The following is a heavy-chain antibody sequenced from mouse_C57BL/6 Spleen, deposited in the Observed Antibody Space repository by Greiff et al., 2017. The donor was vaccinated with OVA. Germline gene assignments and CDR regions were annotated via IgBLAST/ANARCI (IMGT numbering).Heavy chain of an antibody. Sequence: EVQLQESGGGLVQPGGSMKLSCVASGFTFSNYWMNWVRQSPEKGLEWVAQIRLKSDNYATHYAESVKGRFTISRDDSKSSVYLQMNNLRAEDTGIYYCTGEGTTVVDSLYFDVWGTGTTVTVSS. CDR2: IRLKSDNYAT. D-gene: IGHD1-1*01. CDR3: TGEGTTVVDSLYFDV. J-gene: IGHJ1*03. V-gene: IGHV6-3*01. CDR1: GFTFSNYW.